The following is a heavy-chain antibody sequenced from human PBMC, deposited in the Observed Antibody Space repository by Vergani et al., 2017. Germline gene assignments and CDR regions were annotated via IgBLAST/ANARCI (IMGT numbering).Heavy chain of an antibody. Sequence: EVQMLESGGGLVQPGGSLRLSCAASGFTFSSYAMSWVRQAPGKGLEWVSAIGGSGGSTYYADPVKGRFTISRDNSKNTLYLQMNSLRAEDTAVDYCAKDRLMVYAIQGGFDYWGQGTLVTVSS. D-gene: IGHD2-8*01. V-gene: IGHV3-23*01. CDR1: GFTFSSYA. CDR3: AKDRLMVYAIQGGFDY. J-gene: IGHJ4*02. CDR2: IGGSGGST.